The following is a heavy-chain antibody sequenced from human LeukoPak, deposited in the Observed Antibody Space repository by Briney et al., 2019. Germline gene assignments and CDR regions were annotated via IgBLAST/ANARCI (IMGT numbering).Heavy chain of an antibody. CDR3: AKDYYDSSGYYWS. CDR2: IRYDGSNK. V-gene: IGHV3-30*02. CDR1: GFTFSSYG. D-gene: IGHD3-22*01. J-gene: IGHJ5*02. Sequence: QPGGSLRLSCAASGFTFSSYGMHWVRQAPGKGLEWVAFIRYDGSNKYYADSVKGRFTISRDISKNTLYLQMNSLRAEDTAVYYCAKDYYDSSGYYWSWGQGTLVTVSS.